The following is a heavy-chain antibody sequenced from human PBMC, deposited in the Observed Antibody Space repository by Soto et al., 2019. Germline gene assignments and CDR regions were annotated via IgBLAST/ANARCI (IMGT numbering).Heavy chain of an antibody. V-gene: IGHV4-34*01. CDR3: ARGPPGRYCSGGSCSILGYYYYYMDV. D-gene: IGHD2-15*01. CDR1: GGSFSGYY. J-gene: IGHJ6*03. CDR2: INHSGST. Sequence: SETLSLTCAVYGGSFSGYYWSWIRQPPGKGLEWIGEINHSGSTNYNPSLKSRVTISVDTSKNQFSLKLSSVTAADTAVYYCARGPPGRYCSGGSCSILGYYYYYMDVWGKGTTVT.